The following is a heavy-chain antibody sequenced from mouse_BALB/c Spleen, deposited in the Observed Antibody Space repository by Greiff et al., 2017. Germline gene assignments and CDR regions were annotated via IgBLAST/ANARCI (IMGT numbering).Heavy chain of an antibody. D-gene: IGHD1-1*01. CDR3: ARGYYGSSPWFAY. J-gene: IGHJ3*01. V-gene: IGHV14-3*02. CDR1: GFNIKDTY. CDR2: IDPANGNT. Sequence: EVKLQESGAELVKPGASVKLSCTASGFNIKDTYMHWVKQRPDQGLEWIGRIDPANGNTKYDPKFQGKATITADTSSNTAYLQLSSLTSEDTAVYYCARGYYGSSPWFAYWGQGTLVTVSA.